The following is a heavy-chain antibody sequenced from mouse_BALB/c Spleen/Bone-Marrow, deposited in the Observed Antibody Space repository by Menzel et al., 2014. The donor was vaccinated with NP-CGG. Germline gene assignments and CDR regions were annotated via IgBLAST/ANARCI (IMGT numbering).Heavy chain of an antibody. Sequence: QVQLKQSGPELVKPGALVKISCKASGYTFTSYDINWVKRRPGQGLEWIGWIYPGDGSSKYNEKFKGKATLTADKSSSTAYMQLSSLTSENSAVYFCACSGDRSGYGFAYWGQGTLVTVSA. CDR3: ACSGDRSGYGFAY. CDR1: GYTFTSYD. V-gene: IGHV1S56*01. D-gene: IGHD3-1*01. CDR2: IYPGDGSS. J-gene: IGHJ3*01.